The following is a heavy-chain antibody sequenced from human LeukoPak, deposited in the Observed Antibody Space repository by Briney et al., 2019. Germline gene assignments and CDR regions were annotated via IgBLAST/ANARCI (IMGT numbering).Heavy chain of an antibody. Sequence: GGSLRLSCAASGFTFSSYSMNWVRQAPGKGLEWVSYISSSSSTIYYADSVKGRFTISRDNSKSTLYLQMNSLRAEDTAVYYCAKDRWELWLDAFDIWGQGTMVTVSS. V-gene: IGHV3-48*01. CDR3: AKDRWELWLDAFDI. CDR2: ISSSSSTI. D-gene: IGHD5-18*01. CDR1: GFTFSSYS. J-gene: IGHJ3*02.